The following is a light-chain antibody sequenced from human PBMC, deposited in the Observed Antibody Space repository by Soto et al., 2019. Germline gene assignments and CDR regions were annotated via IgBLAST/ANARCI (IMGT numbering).Light chain of an antibody. J-gene: IGKJ1*01. CDR1: QSVNSN. Sequence: EIVMTQSPATLSLSPGERATLSCRASQSVNSNLAWYQQKAGQAPRLLIYGTSTRATGIPDRFSGSGSGTDFTLTISRLEPEDFAVYYCQQYGSSGTFGQETKADI. CDR3: QQYGSSGT. V-gene: IGKV3-20*01. CDR2: GTS.